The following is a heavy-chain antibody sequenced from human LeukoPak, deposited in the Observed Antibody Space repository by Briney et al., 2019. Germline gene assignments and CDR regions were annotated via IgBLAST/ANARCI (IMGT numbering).Heavy chain of an antibody. CDR3: ARVNCSSTSCYRFDY. Sequence: SETLSLTCAVYGGSFSGYYWGWIRQPPGKGLEWIGSIYYSGSTYYNPSLKSRVTISVDTSKNQFSLKLSSVTAADTAVYYCARVNCSSTSCYRFDYWGQGTLVTVSS. D-gene: IGHD2-2*01. J-gene: IGHJ4*02. V-gene: IGHV4-34*01. CDR2: IYYSGST. CDR1: GGSFSGYY.